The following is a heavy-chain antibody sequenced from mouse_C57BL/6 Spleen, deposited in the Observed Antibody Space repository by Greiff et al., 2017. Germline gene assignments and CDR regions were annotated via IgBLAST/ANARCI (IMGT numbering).Heavy chain of an antibody. CDR1: GYTFTTSP. Sequence: VKLVEPGAELVKPGASVKMSCKASGYTFTTSPIEWMKQNHGKSLEWIGNFHPYNDDTKYNEKFKGTATLTVEKSSSTVYLELGRLPSDDTAVYYCARGPLAMDYWGQGTSVTVSS. CDR2: FHPYNDDT. J-gene: IGHJ4*01. V-gene: IGHV1-47*01. CDR3: ARGPLAMDY.